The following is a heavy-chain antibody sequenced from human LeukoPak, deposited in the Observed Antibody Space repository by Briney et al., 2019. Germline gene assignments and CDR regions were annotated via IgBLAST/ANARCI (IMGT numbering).Heavy chain of an antibody. Sequence: SETLSLTCAVSGGPISSSNWWSWVRQPPGKGLEWIGEIYHSGSTNYNPSLKSRVTISVDKSKNQFSLKLSSVTAADTAVYYCAISYYYGSGSYYNAPLNAFDIWGQGTMVTVSS. CDR1: GGPISSSNW. D-gene: IGHD3-10*01. J-gene: IGHJ3*02. CDR2: IYHSGST. CDR3: AISYYYGSGSYYNAPLNAFDI. V-gene: IGHV4-4*02.